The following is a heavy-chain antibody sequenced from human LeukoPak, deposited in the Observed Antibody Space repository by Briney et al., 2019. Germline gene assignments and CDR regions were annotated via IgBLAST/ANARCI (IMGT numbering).Heavy chain of an antibody. V-gene: IGHV3-53*01. J-gene: IGHJ4*02. Sequence: GGSLRLSCAASGFTVSSNYMSWVRQAPGKGLEWVSVIYSGGSTYYADSVKGRFTISRDNSKNTLYLQMNSLRAEDTAVYYCARDPYYYGSGSYYYYWGQGTLVTVS. D-gene: IGHD3-10*01. CDR2: IYSGGST. CDR1: GFTVSSNY. CDR3: ARDPYYYGSGSYYYY.